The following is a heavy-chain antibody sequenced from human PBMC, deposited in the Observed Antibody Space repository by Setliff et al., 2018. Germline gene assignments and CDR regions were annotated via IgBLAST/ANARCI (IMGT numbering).Heavy chain of an antibody. Sequence: SETLSLTCTVSGYSISSSYYWGWIRQPPGKGLEWIGSIYHSGSTYYNSSLKSRVTISVDTSKNQFSLKLSSVTAADTAVYYCARGITGNYNFWSGYYNYYYYYMDVWGKGTTVTVSS. D-gene: IGHD3-3*01. CDR2: IYHSGST. V-gene: IGHV4-38-2*02. CDR3: ARGITGNYNFWSGYYNYYYYYMDV. CDR1: GYSISSSYY. J-gene: IGHJ6*03.